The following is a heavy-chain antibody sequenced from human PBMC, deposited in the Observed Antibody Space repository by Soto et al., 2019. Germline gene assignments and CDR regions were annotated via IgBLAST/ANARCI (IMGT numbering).Heavy chain of an antibody. CDR3: ARGPYYYGSGSSLDY. CDR1: GGTFSSYA. Sequence: AASVKVSCKASGGTFSSYAISWVRQAPGQGLEWMGGIIPIFGTANYAQKFQGRVTITADESTSTAYMELSSLRSEDTAVYYCARGPYYYGSGSSLDYWGQGTLVTVSS. D-gene: IGHD3-10*01. CDR2: IIPIFGTA. J-gene: IGHJ4*02. V-gene: IGHV1-69*13.